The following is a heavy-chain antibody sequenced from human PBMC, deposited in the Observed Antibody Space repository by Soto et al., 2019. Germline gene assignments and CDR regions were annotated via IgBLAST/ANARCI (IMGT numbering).Heavy chain of an antibody. CDR3: AKLYYDILTGYYIRDWYFDL. D-gene: IGHD3-9*01. CDR1: GFTFSSNA. V-gene: IGHV3-23*01. J-gene: IGHJ2*01. CDR2: ISGSGGST. Sequence: EVQLLESGGGLVQPGGSLRLSCAASGFTFSSNAMSWVRQAPGKGLEWVSVISGSGGSTYYADSVKGRFTISRDNSKNTLYLQMNSLRAEDTALYYCAKLYYDILTGYYIRDWYFDLWGRGTLVTVSS.